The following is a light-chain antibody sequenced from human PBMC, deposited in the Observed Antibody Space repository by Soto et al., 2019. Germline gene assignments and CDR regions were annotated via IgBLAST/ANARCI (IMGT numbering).Light chain of an antibody. J-gene: IGLJ3*02. V-gene: IGLV1-51*01. CDR3: GAWDNSLSVWV. CDR1: SSNLGNNY. Sequence: QSVLTQTPSVSAAPGQKVTISCSGGSSNLGNNYVSWYQQLPGTAPKLVIYDNIKRPSGIPDRFSGSKSGTSATLGITGLQTGDEADYYCGAWDNSLSVWVFGGGTKLTVL. CDR2: DNI.